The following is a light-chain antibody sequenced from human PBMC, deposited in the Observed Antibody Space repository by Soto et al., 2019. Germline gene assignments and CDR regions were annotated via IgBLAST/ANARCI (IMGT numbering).Light chain of an antibody. CDR3: CSYAGSSTWV. V-gene: IGLV2-23*02. CDR2: EVN. CDR1: SSDVGSYTY. J-gene: IGLJ3*02. Sequence: QSVLTQPASVSGSPRQSITISCTGASSDVGSYTYVSWYQQHPGKAPKLMIYEVNNRPSGVSNRFSGSKSGNTASLTISGLQAEDEADYYCCSYAGSSTWVFGGGTKLTVL.